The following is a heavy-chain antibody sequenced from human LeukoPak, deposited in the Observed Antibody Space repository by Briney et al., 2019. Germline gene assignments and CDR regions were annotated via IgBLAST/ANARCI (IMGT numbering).Heavy chain of an antibody. V-gene: IGHV3-33*01. D-gene: IGHD6-13*01. CDR1: GFTFSSYG. J-gene: IGHJ4*02. CDR3: ARRGIAAAGYFDY. CDR2: IWYDGSNK. Sequence: GGSLRLSCAASGFTFSSYGMHWVRQAPGKGLEWVAVIWYDGSNKYYADSVKGRFTISRDNSKNTLYLQMNSLGAEDTAVYYCARRGIAAAGYFDYWGQGTLVTVSS.